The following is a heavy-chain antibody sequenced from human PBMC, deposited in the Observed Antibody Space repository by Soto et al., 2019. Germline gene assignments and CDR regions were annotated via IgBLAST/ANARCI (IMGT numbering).Heavy chain of an antibody. Sequence: GGSLRLSCEVSGFTFRAAGMHWVRQAPGKGPEWVAVMWYDGSRKFYADSVRGRFSISRDDFRNTLYLDMNSLRVEDTAIYYCARDLSRLSSSWKHDAIRFWGQGTLVTVSS. D-gene: IGHD2-21*01. CDR2: MWYDGSRK. J-gene: IGHJ1*01. CDR1: GFTFRAAG. CDR3: ARDLSRLSSSWKHDAIRF. V-gene: IGHV3-33*01.